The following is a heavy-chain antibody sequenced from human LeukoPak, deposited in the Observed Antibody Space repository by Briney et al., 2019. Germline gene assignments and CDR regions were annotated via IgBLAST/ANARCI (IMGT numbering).Heavy chain of an antibody. CDR3: ARESNFVSAFDV. D-gene: IGHD3-16*01. CDR1: GGSVSSGDYY. CDR2: IYYSGST. V-gene: IGHV4-31*03. J-gene: IGHJ6*02. Sequence: PSQTLSLTCTVSGGSVSSGDYYWSWIRQHPGKGLEWIGYIYYSGSTYYNPSLKRRVIMSVATSNNQFPLHLTSVTAADTAVYYCARESNFVSAFDVWGRGTTVTVSS.